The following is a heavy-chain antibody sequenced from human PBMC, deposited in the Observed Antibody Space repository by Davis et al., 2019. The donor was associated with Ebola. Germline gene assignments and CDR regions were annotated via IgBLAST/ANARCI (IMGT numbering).Heavy chain of an antibody. CDR1: GYTFTNFY. D-gene: IGHD4-17*01. Sequence: AASVKVPCKASGYTFTNFYMHWVRQAPGQGLEWMGLIHPNDGTTKYPQKFQDRLTITRDTSTSTVYMELSGLRPDDTAMYYCATYTMTPLPFDYWGQGTLVTVSS. V-gene: IGHV1-46*01. CDR3: ATYTMTPLPFDY. J-gene: IGHJ4*02. CDR2: IHPNDGTT.